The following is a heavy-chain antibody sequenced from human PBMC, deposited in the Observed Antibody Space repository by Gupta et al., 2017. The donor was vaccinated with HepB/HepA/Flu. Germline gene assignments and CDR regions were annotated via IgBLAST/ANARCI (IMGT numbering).Heavy chain of an antibody. D-gene: IGHD4-17*01. V-gene: IGHV4-31*03. CDR2: IYNTGST. Sequence: QVQLQESGPGLVKPSQTLSLTCTVSGGSFSSSGYYWSWIRQHPGKGLEWIGYIYNTGSTFYNPSLKSRVTISVDMSKNQFSLKLSSVTAADTAVYYCARDRDYGDYTGDAFDIWGQGTMVNVSS. CDR1: GGSFSSSGYY. J-gene: IGHJ3*02. CDR3: ARDRDYGDYTGDAFDI.